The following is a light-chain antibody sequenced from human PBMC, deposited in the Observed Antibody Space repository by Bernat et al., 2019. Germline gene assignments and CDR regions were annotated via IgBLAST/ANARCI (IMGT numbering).Light chain of an antibody. CDR3: QHYYNTPYS. Sequence: LSASVGDGVTITCRASQYITNDLAWYQQKPGETPELLIYEASSLQSGIPSRFSGSGSGTDFTLSIRSMQSEDFATYYSQHYYNTPYSFGQGTKVEIK. CDR2: EAS. CDR1: QYITND. V-gene: IGKV1/OR-4*01. J-gene: IGKJ2*03.